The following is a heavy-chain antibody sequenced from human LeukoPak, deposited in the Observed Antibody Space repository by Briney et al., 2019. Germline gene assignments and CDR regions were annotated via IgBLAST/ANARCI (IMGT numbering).Heavy chain of an antibody. CDR2: ISGSGGST. D-gene: IGHD5-18*01. CDR3: AKFSRRGYSYSQTIFDY. V-gene: IGHV3-23*01. J-gene: IGHJ4*02. CDR1: GFTFSSYA. Sequence: LSGGSLRLSCAASGFTFSSYAMSWVRQAPGKELEWVSAISGSGGSTYYADSVKGRFTISRDNSKNTLYLQMNSLRAEDTAVYYCAKFSRRGYSYSQTIFDYWGQGTLVTVSS.